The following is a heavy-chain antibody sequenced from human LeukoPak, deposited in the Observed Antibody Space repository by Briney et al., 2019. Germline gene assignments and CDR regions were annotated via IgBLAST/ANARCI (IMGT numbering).Heavy chain of an antibody. CDR3: ARAPITMVRGVIRYYYGMDV. CDR2: INTNSGGT. CDR1: GYTFTGYY. J-gene: IGHJ6*02. Sequence: ASVKVSCKASGYTFTGYYIHWVRQAPGQGLEWMGWINTNSGGTNYAQKFQGWVTMTRDTSISTAYMELSRLRSDDTAVYYCARAPITMVRGVIRYYYGMDVWGQGTTVTVSS. D-gene: IGHD3-10*01. V-gene: IGHV1-2*04.